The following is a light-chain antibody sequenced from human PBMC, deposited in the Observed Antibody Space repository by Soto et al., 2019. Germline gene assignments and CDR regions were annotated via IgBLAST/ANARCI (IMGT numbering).Light chain of an antibody. CDR3: GLYTSAYTSV. Sequence: QSALTQPPSVSGSLEQSVTISCTGTGSDVANYKRVSWYQQAPGTAPKLIIYEVTSRPSGVPARFSGSKSGNTASLTISGLQAEDEAVYFCGLYTSAYTSVFGGGTKLTVL. CDR1: GSDVANYKR. CDR2: EVT. V-gene: IGLV2-18*01. J-gene: IGLJ2*01.